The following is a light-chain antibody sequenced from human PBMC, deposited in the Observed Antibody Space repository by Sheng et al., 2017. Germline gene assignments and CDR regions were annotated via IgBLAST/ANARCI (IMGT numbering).Light chain of an antibody. J-gene: IGKJ4*01. CDR1: QYVRNS. CDR2: DAI. V-gene: IGKV3-15*01. CDR3: QRYETWPLS. Sequence: ETVMTQSPATLSVSPGERATLSCRASQYVRNSLAWYQHKPGQAPRLLIYDAIHRATGVPDRFSGSWSGTEFTLTISSLQSEDFAVYYCQRYETWPLSFGGGTRLEIK.